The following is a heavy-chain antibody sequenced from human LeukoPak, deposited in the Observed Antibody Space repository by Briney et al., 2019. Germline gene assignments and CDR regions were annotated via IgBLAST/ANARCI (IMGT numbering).Heavy chain of an antibody. CDR2: IRIKAYGGTT. J-gene: IGHJ4*02. V-gene: IGHV3-49*04. CDR3: TRESGNFFSVDFDY. Sequence: GGSLRLSCTGSGFTFGDYAMSWVRQAPGKGLEWVGFIRIKAYGGTTEYAASVKGRFTISRDDSKSIAYLQMDSLKTEDTAVYFCTRESGNFFSVDFDYWGQGTLVTVSS. D-gene: IGHD1-26*01. CDR1: GFTFGDYA.